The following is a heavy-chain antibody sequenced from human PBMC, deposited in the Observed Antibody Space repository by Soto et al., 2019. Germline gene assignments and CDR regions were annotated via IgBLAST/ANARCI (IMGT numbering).Heavy chain of an antibody. J-gene: IGHJ4*01. Sequence: SETLSLTCTVSGGSITNTNYHWGWIRQAPGQGLEWIGTLYFRGATDYNPSLQSRVTISADTSKNQIWLDLRSVTAADTAVYYCFGVLDATLDYWGQGTRVTVS. V-gene: IGHV4-39*01. D-gene: IGHD2-8*02. CDR2: LYFRGAT. CDR1: GGSITNTNYH. CDR3: FGVLDATLDY.